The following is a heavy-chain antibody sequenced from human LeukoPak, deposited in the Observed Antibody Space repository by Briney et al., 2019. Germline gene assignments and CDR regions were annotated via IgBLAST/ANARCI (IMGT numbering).Heavy chain of an antibody. J-gene: IGHJ2*01. V-gene: IGHV4-61*01. Sequence: SETLSLTCTVSSGSISNYYYYWSWIRQPPGKGLEWIGYIYYSGSTNYNPSLKSRVTISVDTSKNQFSLKLSSVTAADTAVYYCATLVVPAAMGAVFSWYFDLWGRGTLVTVSS. CDR3: ATLVVPAAMGAVFSWYFDL. CDR2: IYYSGST. D-gene: IGHD2-2*01. CDR1: SGSISNYYYY.